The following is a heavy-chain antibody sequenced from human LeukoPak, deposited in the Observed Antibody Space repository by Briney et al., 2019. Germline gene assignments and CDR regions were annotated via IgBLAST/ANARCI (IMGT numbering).Heavy chain of an antibody. Sequence: PSETLSLTCTVSGGSISSSSYYWGWIRQPPGKGLDWIGYINYSGSTKYNPSLRSQVTILVDTSKNQFSLKRTSVTAADTAVYYGARHGSQGGATHFDYWGQGTLVTVSS. CDR2: INYSGST. V-gene: IGHV4-61*05. D-gene: IGHD1-26*01. CDR3: ARHGSQGGATHFDY. J-gene: IGHJ4*02. CDR1: GGSISSSSYY.